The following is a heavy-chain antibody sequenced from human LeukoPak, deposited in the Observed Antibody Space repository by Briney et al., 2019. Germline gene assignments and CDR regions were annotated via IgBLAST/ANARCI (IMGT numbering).Heavy chain of an antibody. Sequence: PGGSLRLSCAASGFTFSSYSMNWVRQAPGKGLEWVSSISSSSSYIYYADSVKGRFTISRDNAKNPLYLQMNSLRAEDTAVYYCARDHPYSSSWSPTEYFQHWGQGTLVTVSS. CDR2: ISSSSSYI. J-gene: IGHJ1*01. CDR3: ARDHPYSSSWSPTEYFQH. CDR1: GFTFSSYS. D-gene: IGHD6-13*01. V-gene: IGHV3-21*01.